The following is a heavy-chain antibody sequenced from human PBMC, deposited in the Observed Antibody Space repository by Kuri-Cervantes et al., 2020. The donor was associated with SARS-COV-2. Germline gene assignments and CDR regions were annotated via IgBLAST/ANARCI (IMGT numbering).Heavy chain of an antibody. J-gene: IGHJ4*02. V-gene: IGHV3-30*18. CDR1: GFTFSHYG. D-gene: IGHD6-13*01. Sequence: GGSLRLSCAASGFTFSHYGMHWVRQAPGKGLEWVAVISYDAYNKYHAASVKGRFTISRDSSKSTLYLQMNSLRTDDTAVYYCAKMWGSGAIAAAGYDYWGQGTLVTVSS. CDR2: ISYDAYNK. CDR3: AKMWGSGAIAAAGYDY.